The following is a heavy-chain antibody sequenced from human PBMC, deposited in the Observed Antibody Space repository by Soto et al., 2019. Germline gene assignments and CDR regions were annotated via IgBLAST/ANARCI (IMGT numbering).Heavy chain of an antibody. CDR1: GFTFSSYG. D-gene: IGHD3-3*01. Sequence: QVQLVESGGGVVQPGRSLRLSCVASGFTFSSYGMHWVRQAPGKGLEWVAVIWYDGSNKYYADSVKGRFTISRDNSKNTLYLQMNSLRAEDTAVYYCARGGSYDFWSGYYTEYYMDVWGKGTTVTVSS. CDR3: ARGGSYDFWSGYYTEYYMDV. V-gene: IGHV3-33*01. J-gene: IGHJ6*03. CDR2: IWYDGSNK.